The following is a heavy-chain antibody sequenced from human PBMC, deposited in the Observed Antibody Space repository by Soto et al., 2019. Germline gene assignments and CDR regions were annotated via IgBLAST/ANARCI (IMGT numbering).Heavy chain of an antibody. CDR3: ARLKGLATISYYFDF. CDR1: GDTINTDKHY. Sequence: PTGTMYPARSVSGDTINTDKHYWGLIPQPPGRGLELIGSIFYRGNAYYNPSLQTRRTISLDNSKSESSLKLYSFTAADSAVYFWARLKGLATISYYFDFWGPGALVTVSS. V-gene: IGHV4-39*01. D-gene: IGHD3-9*01. J-gene: IGHJ4*02. CDR2: IFYRGNA.